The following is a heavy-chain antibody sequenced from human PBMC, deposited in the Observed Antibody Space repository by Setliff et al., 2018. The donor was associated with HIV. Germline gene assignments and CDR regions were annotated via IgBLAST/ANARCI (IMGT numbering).Heavy chain of an antibody. V-gene: IGHV4-31*03. CDR3: ATSPAGEILGSRPFYFDY. J-gene: IGHJ4*02. Sequence: SSETLSLTCTVSNGSISSGGYYWGWIRRHPGKGLEWIGYIYYSGATYYNPSLESRLDISVDTSKNQFSLRLNSVTAADTAVYYCATSPAGEILGSRPFYFDYWGQGTLVTVSS. CDR2: IYYSGAT. D-gene: IGHD3-10*01. CDR1: NGSISSGGYY.